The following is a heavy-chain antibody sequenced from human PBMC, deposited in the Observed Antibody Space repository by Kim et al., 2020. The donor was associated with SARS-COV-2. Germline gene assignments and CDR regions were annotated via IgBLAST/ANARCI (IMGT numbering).Heavy chain of an antibody. CDR2: IIPAFSTT. CDR1: GGTFSNYV. Sequence: SVKVSCKASGGTFSNYVINWVRQAPGQGLEWMGAIIPAFSTTNSAQKFRGRVTITADASTSTAYMELSSLKSGDSAIYYCARVAIAYAVDIWGQGTMLTVSS. V-gene: IGHV1-69*13. J-gene: IGHJ3*02. CDR3: ARVAIAYAVDI.